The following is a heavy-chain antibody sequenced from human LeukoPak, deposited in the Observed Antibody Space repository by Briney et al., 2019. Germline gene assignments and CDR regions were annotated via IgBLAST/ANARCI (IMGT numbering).Heavy chain of an antibody. CDR1: GFTFSSYG. CDR3: ACLDSSGYRPFDY. J-gene: IGHJ4*02. V-gene: IGHV3-33*01. CDR2: IWYDGSNK. Sequence: GGSLRLSCAASGFTFSSYGMHWVRQAPGKGLEWVAVIWYDGSNKYYADSMKGRFTISRDNSKNTLYLQMNSLRAEDTAVYYCACLDSSGYRPFDYWGQGTLVTVSS. D-gene: IGHD3-22*01.